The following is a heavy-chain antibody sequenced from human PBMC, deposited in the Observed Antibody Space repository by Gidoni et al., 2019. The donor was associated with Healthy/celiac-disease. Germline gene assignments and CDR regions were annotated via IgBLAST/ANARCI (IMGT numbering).Heavy chain of an antibody. D-gene: IGHD3-22*01. Sequence: EVQLLESGGGLVQPGGSLRLACAASGFTFSSYAMSWVRQAPGKGLEWVSAISGSGGSTYSADSVKGRFTISRDNSKNTLYLQMNSLRAEDTAVYYCATPYYYDSSGYWGYFDYWGQGTLVTVSS. CDR2: ISGSGGST. CDR3: ATPYYYDSSGYWGYFDY. CDR1: GFTFSSYA. J-gene: IGHJ4*02. V-gene: IGHV3-23*01.